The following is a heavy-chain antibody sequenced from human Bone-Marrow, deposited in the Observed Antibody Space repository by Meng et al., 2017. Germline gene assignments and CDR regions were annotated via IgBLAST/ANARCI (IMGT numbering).Heavy chain of an antibody. CDR3: ARETPDYDYVWGSLHYYYYYGMDV. D-gene: IGHD3-16*01. J-gene: IGHJ6*02. Sequence: ASVKVSCKASGYTFTGYYIHWVRQAPGQGLEWMGRINPNSGGTNYAQKFQGRVTMTRDTSISTSYMELSRLRSDDTAVYYCARETPDYDYVWGSLHYYYYYGMDVWGQGTTVTVSS. CDR1: GYTFTGYY. CDR2: INPNSGGT. V-gene: IGHV1-2*06.